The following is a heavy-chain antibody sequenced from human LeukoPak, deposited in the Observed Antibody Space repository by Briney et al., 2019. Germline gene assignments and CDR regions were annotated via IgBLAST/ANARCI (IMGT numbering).Heavy chain of an antibody. CDR2: ISYDGSNK. CDR3: ARDYYDSSGSFDY. Sequence: GRSLRLSCAASGFTFSSYGMHWVRKAPGKGLERVAVISYDGSNKYYADSVKGRFTISRDNSKNTLYLQMNSLRAEDTAVYYCARDYYDSSGSFDYLGQGTLVTDSS. D-gene: IGHD3-22*01. J-gene: IGHJ4*02. V-gene: IGHV3-30*03. CDR1: GFTFSSYG.